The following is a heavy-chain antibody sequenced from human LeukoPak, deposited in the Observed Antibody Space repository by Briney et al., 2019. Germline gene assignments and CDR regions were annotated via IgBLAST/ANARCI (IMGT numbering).Heavy chain of an antibody. CDR1: GFTVSSSY. J-gene: IGHJ4*02. Sequence: PGGSLRLSCAASGFTVSSSYMSWVRQAPGKGLEWVSLFYVGGYTLYADSVKGRFTTSRDNSKNTLYLQMNSLRAEDTAVYYCARDGSPHTSGYYRFGGFDCWGQGTLVTVSS. V-gene: IGHV3-66*01. D-gene: IGHD3-22*01. CDR3: ARDGSPHTSGYYRFGGFDC. CDR2: FYVGGYT.